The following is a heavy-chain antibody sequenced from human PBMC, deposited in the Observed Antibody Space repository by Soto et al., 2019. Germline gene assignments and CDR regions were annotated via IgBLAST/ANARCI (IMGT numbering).Heavy chain of an antibody. D-gene: IGHD1-26*01. CDR1: GYTFTNYG. Sequence: QVQLVQSGVDVKMPGASVKLSCKTYGYTFTNYGVTWGRQVSGQGLEWIGWVSGYNRNTNYAQKFEDRVIMTTDTSTNTAHMELRRLRSDATGIYYCARERQWETLIYWGRGTLLTVSP. V-gene: IGHV1-18*01. CDR2: VSGYNRNT. CDR3: ARERQWETLIY. J-gene: IGHJ4*02.